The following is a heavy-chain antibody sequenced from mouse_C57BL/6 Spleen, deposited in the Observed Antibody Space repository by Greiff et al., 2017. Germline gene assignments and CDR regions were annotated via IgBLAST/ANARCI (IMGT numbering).Heavy chain of an antibody. D-gene: IGHD2-4*01. Sequence: VKLMESDAELVKPGASVKISCKVSGYTFTDHTIHWMKQRPEQGLEWIGYIYPRDGSTKYNEKFKGKATLTADKSSSTAYMQLNSLTSEDSAVYFCARTRGYYDYDVWFAYWGQGTLVTVSA. CDR1: GYTFTDHT. J-gene: IGHJ3*01. V-gene: IGHV1-78*01. CDR3: ARTRGYYDYDVWFAY. CDR2: IYPRDGST.